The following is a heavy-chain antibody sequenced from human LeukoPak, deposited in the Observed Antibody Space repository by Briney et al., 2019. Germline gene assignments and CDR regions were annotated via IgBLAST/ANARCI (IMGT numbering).Heavy chain of an antibody. CDR3: ATDRHYYDSSGRTAFDI. CDR1: GYTFTSYG. J-gene: IGHJ3*02. CDR2: ISAYNGNT. Sequence: GASVKVSCKASGYTFTSYGISWVRQAPGQGLEWMGWISAYNGNTNYAQKLQGRVTMTEDTSTDTAYMELSSLRSEDTAVYYCATDRHYYDSSGRTAFDIWGQGTMVTVSS. V-gene: IGHV1-18*01. D-gene: IGHD3-22*01.